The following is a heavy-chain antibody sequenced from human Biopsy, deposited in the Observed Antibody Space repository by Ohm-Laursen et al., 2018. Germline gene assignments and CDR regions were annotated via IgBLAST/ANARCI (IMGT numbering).Heavy chain of an antibody. CDR3: TRATNSTGWPYYYFYGMDV. Sequence: VTLSLTCTVSGGSISSYYWNWIRQPPGKGLEWIGYIYYSGSTNYNPSLKSRVTISVDTSKNQFSLRLNSVTAADTAVYYCTRATNSTGWPYYYFYGMDVWGQGTTVTVSS. V-gene: IGHV4-59*01. D-gene: IGHD2/OR15-2a*01. J-gene: IGHJ6*02. CDR1: GGSISSYY. CDR2: IYYSGST.